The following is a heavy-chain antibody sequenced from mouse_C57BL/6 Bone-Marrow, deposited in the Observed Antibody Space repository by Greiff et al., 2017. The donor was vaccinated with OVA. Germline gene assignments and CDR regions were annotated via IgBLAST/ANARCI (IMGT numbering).Heavy chain of an antibody. CDR2: INPYNGGT. Sequence: EVQLQQSGPVLVKPGASVKMSCKASGYTFTDYYMNWVKQSHGKSLEWIGVINPYNGGTSYNQKFKGKATLTVDKSSSTAYMELNSLTSEDSAVYYCARGVTTVKDWYFDVWGTGTTVTVSS. CDR1: GYTFTDYY. D-gene: IGHD1-1*01. V-gene: IGHV1-19*01. J-gene: IGHJ1*03. CDR3: ARGVTTVKDWYFDV.